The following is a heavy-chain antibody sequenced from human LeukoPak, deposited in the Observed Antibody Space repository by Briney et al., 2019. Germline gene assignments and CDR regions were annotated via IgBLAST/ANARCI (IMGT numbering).Heavy chain of an antibody. Sequence: VKMISSAAGGTFSTYAMIGVRQAPGQGLEWMGGIIPLIGTANYAQKFQGRVAITADESTSTAYMELSSLRSEDTAVYYCATFWFGEVFYYPALYAWGHGKPGTVSS. D-gene: IGHD3-10*01. J-gene: IGHJ4*03. CDR1: GGTFSTYA. CDR2: IIPLIGTA. CDR3: ATFWFGEVFYYPALYA. V-gene: IGHV1-69*01.